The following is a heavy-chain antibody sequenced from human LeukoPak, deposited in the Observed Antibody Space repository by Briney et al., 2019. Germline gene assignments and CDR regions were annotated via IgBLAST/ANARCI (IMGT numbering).Heavy chain of an antibody. CDR3: ARHYCGDCAFDY. CDR2: ISYSGST. J-gene: IGHJ4*02. Sequence: PSETLSLTCIVSGDSISSSSYYWGWIRQPPGKGLEWIGSISYSGSTYYNPSLKSRITISVDTSKNQFSLKLSSVTAADTAVYYCARHYCGDCAFDYWGQGTLVTVSS. V-gene: IGHV4-39*01. CDR1: GDSISSSSYY. D-gene: IGHD2-21*02.